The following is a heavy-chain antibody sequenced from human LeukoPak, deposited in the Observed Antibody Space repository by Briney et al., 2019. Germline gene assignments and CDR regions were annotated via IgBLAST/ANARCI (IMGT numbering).Heavy chain of an antibody. J-gene: IGHJ5*02. CDR2: IHYSGIT. CDR3: ALLEVPNWFDP. V-gene: IGHV4-59*01. D-gene: IGHD1-26*01. Sequence: SETLSLTCTVSGGSISSYYWSWIRQPPGKGLEWIGYIHYSGITNYNPSLRGRVSISVDTSKNQVSLKLRSVTAADTAVYYCALLEVPNWFDPWGQGTLVTVSS. CDR1: GGSISSYY.